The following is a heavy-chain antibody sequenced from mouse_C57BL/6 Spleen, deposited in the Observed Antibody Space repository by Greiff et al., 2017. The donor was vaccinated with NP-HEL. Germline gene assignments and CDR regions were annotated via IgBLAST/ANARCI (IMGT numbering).Heavy chain of an antibody. CDR2: IYIGNGYT. Sequence: VQLQQSGAELVRPGSSVKMSCKTSGYTFTSYGINWVKQRPGQGLEWIGYIYIGNGYTEYKEKCKGKATLTSDTSSRTAYMQLSSRTSEDSAIYFCARDDYDGGYAMDYWGQGTSVTVSS. CDR1: GYTFTSYG. D-gene: IGHD2-4*01. J-gene: IGHJ4*01. CDR3: ARDDYDGGYAMDY. V-gene: IGHV1-58*01.